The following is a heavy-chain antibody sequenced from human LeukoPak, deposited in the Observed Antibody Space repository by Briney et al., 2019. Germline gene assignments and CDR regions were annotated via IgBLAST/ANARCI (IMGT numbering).Heavy chain of an antibody. Sequence: PGGSLRLSCAGSRFTFSDYYMSWIRQAPGKGLEWVSNISSSGSTIYYADSVKGRFTISRDNAKNSLYLQMNSLRAEDTAVYYCARPYCSGGSCYLDYWGQGTLVTVSS. CDR1: RFTFSDYY. CDR2: ISSSGSTI. D-gene: IGHD2-15*01. V-gene: IGHV3-11*04. J-gene: IGHJ4*02. CDR3: ARPYCSGGSCYLDY.